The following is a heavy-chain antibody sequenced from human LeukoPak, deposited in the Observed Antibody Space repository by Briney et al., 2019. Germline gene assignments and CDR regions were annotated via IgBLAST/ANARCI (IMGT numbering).Heavy chain of an antibody. CDR2: IRASNGNT. Sequence: ASVKVSCKASGYTFTGYYMHWVRQAPGQGLQWLGWIRASNGNTNYAQKFRDRVTMSTDTSTGTAYLDVRSLTSDDTAVYYCARDHSNWNYAPDFWGQGTLVIVSS. CDR3: ARDHSNWNYAPDF. V-gene: IGHV1-18*04. CDR1: GYTFTGYY. D-gene: IGHD1-7*01. J-gene: IGHJ4*02.